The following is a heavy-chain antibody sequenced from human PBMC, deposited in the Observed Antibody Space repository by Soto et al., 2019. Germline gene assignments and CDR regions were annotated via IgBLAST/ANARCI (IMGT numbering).Heavy chain of an antibody. CDR2: IYWSGDE. CDR1: GFSLSTSGVG. CDR3: ARGLATLPVFAFDI. D-gene: IGHD6-6*01. J-gene: IGHJ3*02. V-gene: IGHV2-5*01. Sequence: QGTLKESGPTLVKPTQTLTLTCSFSGFSLSTSGVGVGWIRQSPGKALEWLALIYWSGDEHYRPSLKSRLSIIKDTSKNHVVLIMTDMDPVDTATYYCARGLATLPVFAFDIWGQGTMVIVSS.